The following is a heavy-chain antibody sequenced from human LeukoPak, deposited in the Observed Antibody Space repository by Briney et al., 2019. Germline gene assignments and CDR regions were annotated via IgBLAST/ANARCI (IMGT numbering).Heavy chain of an antibody. CDR2: IRYDGSNK. Sequence: GGSLRLSCAASGFTFSSYGMHWVRHAPGKGLEWVAFIRYDGSNKYYAESVKGRFTISRDNSKNTLYLQMNSLRAEDTAVYYCAKDLIVYYDSSHFDIWGEGTMVTVSS. V-gene: IGHV3-30*02. D-gene: IGHD3-22*01. J-gene: IGHJ3*02. CDR1: GFTFSSYG. CDR3: AKDLIVYYDSSHFDI.